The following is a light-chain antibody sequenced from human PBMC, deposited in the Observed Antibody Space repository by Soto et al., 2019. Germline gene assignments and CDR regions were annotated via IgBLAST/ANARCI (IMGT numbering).Light chain of an antibody. J-gene: IGKJ4*01. CDR3: QQYNTYPLT. V-gene: IGKV1-5*03. CDR2: KAS. CDR1: QNISTW. Sequence: DIQMTQSPSTLSASVGDRVNNNCRASQNISTWLAWYQQKPWKAPKLLMYKASSLEGGVPSRFSGIGSGTEFNFTISSLQPDDFATYYCQQYNTYPLTFGGGTKVDIK.